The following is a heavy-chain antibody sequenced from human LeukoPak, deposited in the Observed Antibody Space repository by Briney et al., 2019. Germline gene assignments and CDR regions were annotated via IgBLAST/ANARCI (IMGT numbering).Heavy chain of an antibody. Sequence: SETLSLTCAVYGGSISSGGHYWNWIRQRPGNGLEWIGYIFHTGSTYYNPSLKSRVTISIDTSKSHFSLKLGSVTAADTAVYYCARSPGIWNEYGRLEYWGQGALVTVSS. J-gene: IGHJ4*02. V-gene: IGHV4-31*11. CDR2: IFHTGST. CDR1: GGSISSGGHY. CDR3: ARSPGIWNEYGRLEY. D-gene: IGHD1-1*01.